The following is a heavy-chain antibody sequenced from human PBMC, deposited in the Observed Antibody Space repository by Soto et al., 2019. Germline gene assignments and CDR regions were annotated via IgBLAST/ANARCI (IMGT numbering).Heavy chain of an antibody. CDR1: GGSISSYY. V-gene: IGHV4-59*01. Sequence: SETLSLTCTVSGGSISSYYWSCIRQPPGKGLEWIAYIYYSGSSNYNPSLKSRVTISADTSKNQFSLKLSSVTAADTAVYYCARDSGYDLGYNAMDVWGQGTTVTVSS. CDR3: ARDSGYDLGYNAMDV. D-gene: IGHD5-12*01. J-gene: IGHJ6*02. CDR2: IYYSGSS.